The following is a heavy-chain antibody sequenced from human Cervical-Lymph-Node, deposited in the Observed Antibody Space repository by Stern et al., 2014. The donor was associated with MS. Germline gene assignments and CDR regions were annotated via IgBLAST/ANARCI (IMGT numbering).Heavy chain of an antibody. Sequence: QVTLKESGPTLVKPTQTLTLTCTFSGFSLSTSGEGVGWIRQPPGKALEWLAVIYWDDDARYSPSLNSRLTITRDTSKNQVVLTMANMDPVDTATYFCAHTTVTSDEGYGLDVWGQGTTVTVSS. CDR1: GFSLSTSGEG. CDR2: IYWDDDA. CDR3: AHTTVTSDEGYGLDV. D-gene: IGHD4-17*01. J-gene: IGHJ6*02. V-gene: IGHV2-5*02.